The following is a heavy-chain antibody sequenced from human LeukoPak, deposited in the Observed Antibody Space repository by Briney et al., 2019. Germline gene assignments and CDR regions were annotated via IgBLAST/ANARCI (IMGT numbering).Heavy chain of an antibody. CDR3: AKLWDSRTDS. J-gene: IGHJ4*02. D-gene: IGHD1-26*01. CDR2: IGDSGRST. V-gene: IGHV3-23*01. Sequence: PGGSLRLSCAVSGFTFSSYARIWVRQAPGEGLEWVSAIGDSGRSTSYADSVKGRFTISRDNSKNTLYLQMNSLRVEDPAVYYCAKLWDSRTDSCGQGTLVTASS. CDR1: GFTFSSYA.